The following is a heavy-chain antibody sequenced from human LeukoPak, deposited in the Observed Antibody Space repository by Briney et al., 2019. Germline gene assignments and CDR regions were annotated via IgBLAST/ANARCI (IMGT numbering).Heavy chain of an antibody. CDR2: INHSGST. Sequence: SETLSLTCAVYGGSFSGYYWTWIRQPPGKGLEWIGEINHSGSTNYNPSLKSRVTISVDTSKNQFSLKLSSVTAADTAVYYCARHPSRRYSSSWYWFDPWGQGTLVTVSS. CDR1: GGSFSGYY. D-gene: IGHD6-13*01. J-gene: IGHJ5*02. CDR3: ARHPSRRYSSSWYWFDP. V-gene: IGHV4-34*01.